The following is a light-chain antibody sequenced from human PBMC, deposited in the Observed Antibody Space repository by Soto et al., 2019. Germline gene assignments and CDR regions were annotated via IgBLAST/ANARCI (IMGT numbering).Light chain of an antibody. J-gene: IGLJ1*01. V-gene: IGLV2-11*01. CDR3: CSYAGSFTYV. CDR2: DVS. CDR1: SSDVGNYNY. Sequence: QSALTQPRSVSGSPGQSVTISCTGTSSDVGNYNYVSWYQQHPGKAPKLIIYDVSKRPSGVHDRFSGSKSGNTASLTISGLRADDEADYYCCSYAGSFTYVLGTGTKLTVL.